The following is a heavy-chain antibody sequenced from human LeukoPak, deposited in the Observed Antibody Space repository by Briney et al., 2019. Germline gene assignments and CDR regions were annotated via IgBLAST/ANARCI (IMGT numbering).Heavy chain of an antibody. CDR3: AGPAGYDGDYGWVSCGY. J-gene: IGHJ4*02. CDR1: GGTFSSYA. CDR2: IIPIFGTA. D-gene: IGHD4-17*01. V-gene: IGHV1-69*05. Sequence: SVKVSCKASGGTFSSYAISWVRQAPGQGLEWMGRIIPIFGTANYAQKFQGRVTITTDESTSTAYMELSSLRSEDTAVYYCAGPAGYDGDYGWVSCGYWGQGTLVTVSS.